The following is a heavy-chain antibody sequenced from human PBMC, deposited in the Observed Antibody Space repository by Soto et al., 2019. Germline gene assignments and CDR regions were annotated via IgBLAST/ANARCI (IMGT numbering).Heavy chain of an antibody. CDR1: GFTFSTYA. V-gene: IGHV3-30-3*01. J-gene: IGHJ4*02. Sequence: QVQLVESGGGVVQPGRSLRLSCAASGFTFSTYAMHWLRQAPGKGLEWVAVISYDGTNKYYADSVKGRFTISRDNSKNTLYLQMNSLRAEDTAVFYCASDGASYWGQGTPVIVSS. CDR2: ISYDGTNK. D-gene: IGHD3-16*01. CDR3: ASDGASY.